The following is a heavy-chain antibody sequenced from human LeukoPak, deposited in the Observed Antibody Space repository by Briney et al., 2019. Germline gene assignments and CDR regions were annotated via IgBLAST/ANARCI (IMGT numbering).Heavy chain of an antibody. Sequence: GGSLRLSCAASGLTFSNFAMNWVRQAPGTGLEWVSSITSSSSYIYYADSVKGRFTISRDNAKNSLYLQMNSLRAEDTAVYYCARDHCSSGYYGMDVWGQGTTVTVSS. CDR3: ARDHCSSGYYGMDV. CDR1: GLTFSNFA. V-gene: IGHV3-21*01. CDR2: ITSSSSYI. D-gene: IGHD6-19*01. J-gene: IGHJ6*02.